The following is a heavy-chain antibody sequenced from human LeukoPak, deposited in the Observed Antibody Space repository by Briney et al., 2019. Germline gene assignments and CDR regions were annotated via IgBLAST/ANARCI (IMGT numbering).Heavy chain of an antibody. D-gene: IGHD2-8*01. V-gene: IGHV3-74*01. CDR3: AKDKWWGASDH. CDR1: GFSFSAHW. Sequence: GGSLRLSCAASGFSFSAHWMHWVRHAPGKGLVWVAQINGDATATNYAGSVKGRFTIPRDNAKNTVHLQMSTLTAEDTAVYYCAKDKWWGASDHWGQGSLVTVSS. CDR2: INGDATAT. J-gene: IGHJ4*02.